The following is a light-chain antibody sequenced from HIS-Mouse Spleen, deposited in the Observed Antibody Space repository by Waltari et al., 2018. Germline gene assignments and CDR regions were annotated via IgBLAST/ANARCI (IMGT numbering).Light chain of an antibody. CDR1: SSDVGGYNY. CDR2: DVS. J-gene: IGLJ1*01. CDR3: SSYTSSSTYV. V-gene: IGLV2-14*03. Sequence: QSALTQPASVSGSPGQSITISCTGTSSDVGGYNYVSWYQQHPGKAPKPLIYDVSNRPSGVSNRFSGAKYGNTASLTISGLQAEDEADYYCSSYTSSSTYVFGTGTKVTVL.